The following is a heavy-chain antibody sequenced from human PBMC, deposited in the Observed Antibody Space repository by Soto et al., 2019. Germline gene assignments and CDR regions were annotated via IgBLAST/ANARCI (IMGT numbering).Heavy chain of an antibody. V-gene: IGHV4-38-2*02. Sequence: SETLSLTCDVSGYSISSGYQWGWIRQPPGKGLEWIGNIYHSGTTSYNPSLKSRVTVSVDTSKNQISLNLTSVTAADTATYYCARDFFGNHYFDYWGQGILVTVSS. CDR2: IYHSGTT. CDR3: ARDFFGNHYFDY. D-gene: IGHD3-10*01. J-gene: IGHJ4*02. CDR1: GYSISSGYQ.